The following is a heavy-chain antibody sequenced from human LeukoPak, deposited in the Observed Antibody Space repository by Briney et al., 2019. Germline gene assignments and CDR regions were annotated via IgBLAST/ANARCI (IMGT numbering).Heavy chain of an antibody. CDR3: ARDSITTIPGVDACDI. J-gene: IGHJ3*02. Sequence: GGSLRLSCAASGFTFSNYGMHWVRQAPGKGLDWVAVIWNDGNRKEYADSVKGRFTISKDNSKNTLSLQMDSLRVEDTAVYYCARDSITTIPGVDACDIWGQGTLVTVSS. D-gene: IGHD3-10*01. V-gene: IGHV3-33*01. CDR2: IWNDGNRK. CDR1: GFTFSNYG.